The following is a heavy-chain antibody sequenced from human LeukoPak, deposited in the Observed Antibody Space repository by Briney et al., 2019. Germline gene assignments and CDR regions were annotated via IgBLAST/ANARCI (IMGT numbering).Heavy chain of an antibody. CDR2: ISSSSSYI. V-gene: IGHV3-21*01. D-gene: IGHD4-17*01. CDR1: GFTFSSYS. CDR3: ATGPNGDYFDY. Sequence: SGGSLRLSCAVSGFTFSSYSMNWVRQAPGKGLEWVSSISSSSSYIYYADSVKGRFTISRDNAKNSLYLQMNSLRAEDTAVYYCATGPNGDYFDYWGQGTLVTVSS. J-gene: IGHJ4*02.